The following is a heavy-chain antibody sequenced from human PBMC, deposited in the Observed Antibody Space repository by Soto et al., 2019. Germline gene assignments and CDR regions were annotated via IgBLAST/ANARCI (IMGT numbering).Heavy chain of an antibody. CDR2: IIPIFGTA. J-gene: IGHJ4*02. CDR3: ARGYQLLLSEFDY. D-gene: IGHD2-2*01. Sequence: SVKVSCKASGGTFSSYAISWVRQAPGQGLEWMGGIIPIFGTANYAQKFQGRVTITADESTSTAYMELSSLRSEDTAVYCCARGYQLLLSEFDYWGQGTLVTVSS. CDR1: GGTFSSYA. V-gene: IGHV1-69*13.